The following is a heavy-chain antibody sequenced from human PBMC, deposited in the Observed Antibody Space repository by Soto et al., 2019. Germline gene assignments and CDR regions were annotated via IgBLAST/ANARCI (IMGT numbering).Heavy chain of an antibody. V-gene: IGHV4-39*01. Sequence: SETLSLTCTVSGGSISSSSYYWGWIRQPPGKGLEWIGSIYYSGSTYYNPSLKSRVTISVDTSKNQFSLKLSSVTAADTAVYYCARSRRSVVVVAATHDYWGQGTLVTVSS. D-gene: IGHD2-15*01. CDR2: IYYSGST. J-gene: IGHJ4*02. CDR1: GGSISSSSYY. CDR3: ARSRRSVVVVAATHDY.